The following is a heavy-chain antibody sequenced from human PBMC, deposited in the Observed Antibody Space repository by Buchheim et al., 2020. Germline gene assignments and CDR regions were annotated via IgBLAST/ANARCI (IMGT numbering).Heavy chain of an antibody. CDR3: TRQPMVRGVGRFDH. Sequence: EVQLVQSGAEVKKPGESLKISCQASGYTFTKSWIGWVRQVPGKGLEWMGVIYPSDSDARYSPSLQGQVTISVARSINTAYLQWNSLRASDTATYFCTRQPMVRGVGRFDHWGQGT. D-gene: IGHD3-10*01. CDR2: IYPSDSDA. J-gene: IGHJ5*02. V-gene: IGHV5-51*01. CDR1: GYTFTKSW.